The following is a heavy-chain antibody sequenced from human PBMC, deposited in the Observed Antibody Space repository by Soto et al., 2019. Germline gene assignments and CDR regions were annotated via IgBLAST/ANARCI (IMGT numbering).Heavy chain of an antibody. J-gene: IGHJ6*02. V-gene: IGHV1-8*01. CDR1: GYTFTSYD. Sequence: GASVKVSCKASGYTFTSYDINWVRQATGQGLEWMGWMNPNSGNTGYAQKFQGRVTMTRNTSISTAYMELSSLRSEDTAVYYCAKFNGSGYGGYYYYGMDVRGQGTTVTVS. D-gene: IGHD3-22*01. CDR2: MNPNSGNT. CDR3: AKFNGSGYGGYYYYGMDV.